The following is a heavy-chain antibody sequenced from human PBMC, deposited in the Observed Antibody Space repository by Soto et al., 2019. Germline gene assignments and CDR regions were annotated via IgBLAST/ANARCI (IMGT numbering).Heavy chain of an antibody. J-gene: IGHJ4*02. D-gene: IGHD2-15*01. V-gene: IGHV4-59*01. Sequence: TLSLTCTVSGGSISSYYWSWIRQPPGKGLEWIGHFYYSGSTNYNPSLKSRVTISVDTSKNQFSLKLSSVTAADTAVYYCARDGIVSYFDYWGQGTLVTVSS. CDR1: GGSISSYY. CDR2: FYYSGST. CDR3: ARDGIVSYFDY.